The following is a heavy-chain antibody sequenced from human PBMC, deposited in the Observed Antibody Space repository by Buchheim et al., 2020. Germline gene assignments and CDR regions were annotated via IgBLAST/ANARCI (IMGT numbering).Heavy chain of an antibody. CDR1: GFTFSNHW. CDR2: INQDGSAK. D-gene: IGHD2-15*01. CDR3: ARDPLGVAALWKPNWFDP. V-gene: IGHV3-7*01. J-gene: IGHJ5*02. Sequence: EVQLVESGGGLVQPGGSLRLSCAASGFTFSNHWMNWVRQAPGRGLEWVANINQDGSAKYYVDSVKGRFTISRDNAKNSMYLQMNSLRAEDTAVYYCARDPLGVAALWKPNWFDPWGQGTL.